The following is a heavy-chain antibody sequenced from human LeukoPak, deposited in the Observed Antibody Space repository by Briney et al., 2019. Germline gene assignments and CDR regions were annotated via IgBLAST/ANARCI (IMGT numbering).Heavy chain of an antibody. CDR2: ISSSSYI. Sequence: GGSLRLSCAASGFTVSNNYMNWVRQAPGKGLEWVSSISSSSYIYYADSVKGRFTISRDNAKNSLYLQMNSLRAEDTAVYYCARGGGSSWRGYFDYWGQGTLVTVSS. V-gene: IGHV3-69-1*01. CDR3: ARGGGSSWRGYFDY. D-gene: IGHD6-13*01. CDR1: GFTVSNNY. J-gene: IGHJ4*02.